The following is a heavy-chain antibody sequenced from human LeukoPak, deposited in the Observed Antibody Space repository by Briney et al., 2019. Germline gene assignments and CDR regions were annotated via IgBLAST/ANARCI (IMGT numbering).Heavy chain of an antibody. CDR2: IKSDGSIT. CDR3: AGGSGSYPEY. CDR1: GFTFSSNW. Sequence: PGGSLRLSCAASGFTFSSNWMHWVRQAPGKGLVWVSRIKSDGSITNYADSVKGRFTISRDNAKNTLYLQMNSLRAEDTAVYYCAGGSGSYPEYWGQGTLVTVSS. V-gene: IGHV3-74*01. D-gene: IGHD3-10*01. J-gene: IGHJ4*02.